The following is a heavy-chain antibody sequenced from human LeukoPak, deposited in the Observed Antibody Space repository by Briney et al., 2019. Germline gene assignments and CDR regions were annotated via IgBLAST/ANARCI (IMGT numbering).Heavy chain of an antibody. D-gene: IGHD6-19*01. CDR1: GFPFSSHW. CDR2: INQDGSEK. J-gene: IGHJ4*02. V-gene: IGHV3-7*01. CDR3: ASGGGWVFNN. Sequence: GGSLRLSCAASGFPFSSHWLSWFRQSPGKGLEWVAHINQDGSEKYYVNSVKGRFTISRDNARNSQYLQMNSLRAEDTAVYYCASGGGWVFNNWGQGTLVTVSS.